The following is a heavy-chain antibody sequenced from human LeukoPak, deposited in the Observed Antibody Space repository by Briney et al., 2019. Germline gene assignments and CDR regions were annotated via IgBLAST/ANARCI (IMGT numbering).Heavy chain of an antibody. J-gene: IGHJ5*01. V-gene: IGHV4-39*01. CDR1: GGSISSSNYY. CDR3: GRQFREVELRRGCWLDS. CDR2: IFYTGTT. Sequence: PSETLSLTCTVSGGSISSSNYYWGWIRQPPGMGLEWIGSIFYTGTTYYNVSLKSRVTISVDTSKNQFSLRLSSVTAADTAVYYCGRQFREVELRRGCWLDSWGQGTLFTVSS. D-gene: IGHD1-7*01.